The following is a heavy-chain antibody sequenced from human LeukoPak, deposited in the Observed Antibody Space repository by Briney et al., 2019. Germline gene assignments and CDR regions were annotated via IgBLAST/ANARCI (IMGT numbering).Heavy chain of an antibody. CDR3: ARLDYYDSSGYYYFDY. CDR2: IYPGDSDT. D-gene: IGHD3-22*01. CDR1: GYSFTSYW. V-gene: IGHV5-51*01. J-gene: IGHJ4*02. Sequence: HGESLKISCKGSGYSFTSYWIGWVRQMPGKGLEWMGIIYPGDSDTRYSLSFQGQVTISADKSISTAYLQWSSLKASDTAMYYCARLDYYDSSGYYYFDYWGQGTLVTVSS.